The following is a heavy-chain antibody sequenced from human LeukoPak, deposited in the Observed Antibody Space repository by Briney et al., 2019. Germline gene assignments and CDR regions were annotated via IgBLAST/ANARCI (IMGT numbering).Heavy chain of an antibody. CDR3: ARQAGDSSGWYSDYYYGMVV. D-gene: IGHD6-19*01. CDR2: ISAYNGNT. CDR1: GYTFTSYG. V-gene: IGHV1-18*01. Sequence: ASVKVSCKASGYTFTSYGISWVRQAPGQGLERMGWISAYNGNTNYAQKLQGRVTMTTDTSTSTAYMELRSLRSDDTAVYYCARQAGDSSGWYSDYYYGMVVWGQGTTVTVSS. J-gene: IGHJ6*02.